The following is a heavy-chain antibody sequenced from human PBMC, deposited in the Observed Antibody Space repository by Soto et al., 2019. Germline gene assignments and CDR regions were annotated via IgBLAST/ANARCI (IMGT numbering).Heavy chain of an antibody. CDR1: GGSISSGGYY. Sequence: PSETLSLTCTVSGGSISSGGYYWSWIRQHPGKGLEWFGYIYYSGSTYYNPSLKSRVTISVDTSKNQFSLKLSSVTAADTAVYYCARDRHLDCSSTSCYISSAYYYGMDVWGQGTTVT. D-gene: IGHD2-2*02. V-gene: IGHV4-31*03. J-gene: IGHJ6*02. CDR2: IYYSGST. CDR3: ARDRHLDCSSTSCYISSAYYYGMDV.